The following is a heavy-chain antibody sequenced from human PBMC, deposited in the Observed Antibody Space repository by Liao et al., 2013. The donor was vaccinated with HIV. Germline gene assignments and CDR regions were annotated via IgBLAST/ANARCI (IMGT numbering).Heavy chain of an antibody. CDR3: ARGHPVAGSRSDWFDP. J-gene: IGHJ5*02. CDR1: VGSFSDYY. D-gene: IGHD6-19*01. CDR2: INHIGKT. Sequence: QAQLTQWGAGLLKPSETLSLTCAVYVGSFSDYYWAWVRQPPGKGLEWIGEINHIGKTNHNPSLKSRVTISVDRSKNQFSLILSSVTAADTAVYFCARGHPVAGSRSDWFDPWGRGTPVTVS. V-gene: IGHV4-34*01.